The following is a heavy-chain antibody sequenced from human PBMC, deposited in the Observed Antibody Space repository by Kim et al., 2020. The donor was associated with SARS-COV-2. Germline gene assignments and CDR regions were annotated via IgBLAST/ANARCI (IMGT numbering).Heavy chain of an antibody. V-gene: IGHV3-74*01. CDR1: GFTFSSYW. CDR2: INNDGSKT. CDR3: APELLWLGELDD. J-gene: IGHJ4*02. D-gene: IGHD3-10*01. Sequence: GGSLRLSCAASGFTFSSYWMHWVRQTPGKGLVWVARINNDGSKTGYVDAVKGRFTISRDNAKNTLYLQMNSLRAEDTAVYDCAPELLWLGELDDWGQGTL.